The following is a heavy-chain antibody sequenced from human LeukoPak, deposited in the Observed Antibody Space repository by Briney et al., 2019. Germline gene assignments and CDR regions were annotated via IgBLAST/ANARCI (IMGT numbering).Heavy chain of an antibody. J-gene: IGHJ4*02. CDR3: AKDRRWYGY. Sequence: GGSLRLSCAASGFTFNNYAMTWVRQAPGKGLEWVSGISGGESTLYADSVTGRFTISRDNSKNTLYLQTSSLRAEDTAIYYCAKDRRWYGYWGQGTLVTVSS. D-gene: IGHD6-13*01. V-gene: IGHV3-23*01. CDR2: ISGGEST. CDR1: GFTFNNYA.